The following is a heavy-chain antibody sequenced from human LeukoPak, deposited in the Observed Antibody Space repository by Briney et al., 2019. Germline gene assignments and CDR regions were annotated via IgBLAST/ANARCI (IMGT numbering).Heavy chain of an antibody. CDR2: ISGSGGST. V-gene: IGHV3-23*01. CDR1: GFTFSSYG. D-gene: IGHD5-24*01. Sequence: TGGSLRLSCAASGFTFSSYGMSWVRQAPRKGLEWVSAISGSGGSTYYADSVKGRFTISRDNSKNTLYLQMNSLRAEDTAVYYCARARWDGFVPEHFDYWGQGTLVTVSS. J-gene: IGHJ4*02. CDR3: ARARWDGFVPEHFDY.